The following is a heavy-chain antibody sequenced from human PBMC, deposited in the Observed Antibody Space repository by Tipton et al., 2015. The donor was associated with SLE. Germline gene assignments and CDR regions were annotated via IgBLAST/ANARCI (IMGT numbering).Heavy chain of an antibody. CDR1: GYSISSTNYY. V-gene: IGHV4-38-2*01. CDR2: IIHTGRT. Sequence: GLVKPSETLSLTCVVSGYSISSTNYYWGWIRQPPGKGLEWIGNIIHTGRTFYNPSLKSRLTISIDTSNNQFSLRLRSVTAADTAVYYCARHLGASFDFWGQGILVTVSS. CDR3: ARHLGASFDF. J-gene: IGHJ4*02.